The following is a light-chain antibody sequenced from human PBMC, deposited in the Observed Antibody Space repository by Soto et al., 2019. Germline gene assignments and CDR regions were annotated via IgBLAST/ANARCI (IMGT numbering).Light chain of an antibody. J-gene: IGKJ4*01. CDR2: GAS. Sequence: EIVLTQSPATLSVSLGERATLSCRASQSVSSSLAWYQQKPGQASRLLIYGASTRATGIPARFSGSGSGTEFTLTISSLQSEDFAVYYCQQYNNWPPLTFGGGTKVEIK. CDR1: QSVSSS. CDR3: QQYNNWPPLT. V-gene: IGKV3-15*01.